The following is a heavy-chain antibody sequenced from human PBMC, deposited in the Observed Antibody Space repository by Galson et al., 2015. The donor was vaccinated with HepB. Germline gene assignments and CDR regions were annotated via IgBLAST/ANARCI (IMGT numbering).Heavy chain of an antibody. CDR2: IRSKANSYAT. D-gene: IGHD1-14*01. V-gene: IGHV3-73*01. Sequence: SLRLSCAASGFTFSGSAMHWVRQASGKGLEWVGRIRSKANSYATAYAASVKGRFTISRDDSKNTAYLQMNSLKTEDTAVYYCRAHGDHPGDYWGQGTLVTVSS. CDR3: RAHGDHPGDY. J-gene: IGHJ4*02. CDR1: GFTFSGSA.